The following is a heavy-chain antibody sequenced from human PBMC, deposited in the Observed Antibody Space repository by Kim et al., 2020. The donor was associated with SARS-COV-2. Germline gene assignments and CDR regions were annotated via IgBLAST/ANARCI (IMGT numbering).Heavy chain of an antibody. CDR1: GGSISSGGYY. CDR2: IYYSGST. CDR3: ARGGTRGSGSLTTWFDP. D-gene: IGHD3-10*01. J-gene: IGHJ5*02. V-gene: IGHV4-31*03. Sequence: SETLSLTCTVSGGSISSGGYYWSWIRQHPGKGLEWIGYIYYSGSTYYNPSRKSRVTISVDTSKNQFSLKLSSVTAADTAVYYCARGGTRGSGSLTTWFDPWGQGTLVTVSS.